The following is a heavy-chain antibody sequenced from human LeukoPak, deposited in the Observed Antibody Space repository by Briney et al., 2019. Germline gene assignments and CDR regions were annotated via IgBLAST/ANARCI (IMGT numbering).Heavy chain of an antibody. CDR1: GDGVSGNIVA. D-gene: IGHD6-19*01. J-gene: IGHJ4*02. Sequence: SQTLSLTCDISGDGVSGNIVAWNWIRQSPSRGLEWLGRTNYRSKWYNDYAVSVRGRITINPDTSKNRFSLQLDSVTPEDTAVYYCARGSSGSFDYWGQGTLVTASS. CDR3: ARGSSGSFDY. V-gene: IGHV6-1*01. CDR2: TNYRSKWYN.